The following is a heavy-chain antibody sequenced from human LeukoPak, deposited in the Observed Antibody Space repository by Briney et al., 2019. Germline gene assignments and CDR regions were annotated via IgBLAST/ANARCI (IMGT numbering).Heavy chain of an antibody. CDR2: ISAYNGNT. CDR3: ASGYSYGYPYYYYGMDV. CDR1: GYTFTSYG. D-gene: IGHD5-18*01. V-gene: IGHV1-18*01. Sequence: GASVKVSCKASGYTFTSYGISWVRQAPGQGLEWMGWISAYNGNTNYAQKLQGRVIMTTDTSTSTAYMELRSLRSDDTAVYYCASGYSYGYPYYYYGMDVWGQGTTVTVSS. J-gene: IGHJ6*02.